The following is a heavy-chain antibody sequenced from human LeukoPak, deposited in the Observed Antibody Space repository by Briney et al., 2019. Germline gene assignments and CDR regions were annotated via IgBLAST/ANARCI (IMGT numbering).Heavy chain of an antibody. Sequence: ASVKVSCKASGYTFENYGIMWVRQAPGQGLEWMGWISGHNNNAKYAQKVQGRVTMTTDTSTSTAYMELRSLRSDDTAVHYCARVKSPLNCSSTSCYSGLYYYYGMDVWGQGTTVTVSS. D-gene: IGHD2-2*01. CDR3: ARVKSPLNCSSTSCYSGLYYYYGMDV. CDR1: GYTFENYG. CDR2: ISGHNNNA. J-gene: IGHJ6*02. V-gene: IGHV1-18*01.